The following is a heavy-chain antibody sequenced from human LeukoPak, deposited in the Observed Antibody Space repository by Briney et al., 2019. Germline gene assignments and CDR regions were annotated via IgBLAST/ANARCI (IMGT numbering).Heavy chain of an antibody. D-gene: IGHD2/OR15-2a*01. CDR3: ARHPFQYPFDH. Sequence: SETLSLTCTVSGASVSSDYWSWIRQSPGKGLEWIGYIYHSGHTMSNPSLKSRVSLSLNTSNNQFSLKLSSVTAADTAVYYCARHPFQYPFDHWGQGTVVSVSS. CDR1: GASVSSDY. J-gene: IGHJ5*02. CDR2: IYHSGHT. V-gene: IGHV4-59*08.